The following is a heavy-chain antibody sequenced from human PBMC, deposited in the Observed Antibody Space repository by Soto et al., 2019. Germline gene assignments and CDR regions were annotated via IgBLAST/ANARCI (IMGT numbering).Heavy chain of an antibody. J-gene: IGHJ4*02. CDR3: ARSANGDYFDY. Sequence: SETLSLTCTVSGGSISSGGYYWSWIRQHPGKGLEWIGYIYYSGSTYYNPSLKSRVTISVDTSISTAYMELSRPRSDDTAVYYCARSANGDYFDYWGQGTLVTVSS. D-gene: IGHD4-17*01. CDR1: GGSISSGGYY. V-gene: IGHV4-31*03. CDR2: IYYSGST.